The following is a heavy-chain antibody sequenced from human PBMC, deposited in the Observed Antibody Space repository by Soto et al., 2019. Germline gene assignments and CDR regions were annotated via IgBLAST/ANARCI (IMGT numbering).Heavy chain of an antibody. CDR1: GGSISSGGYY. CDR2: IYYSGST. Sequence: SETLSLTCTVSGGSISSGGYYWSWIRQHPGKGLEWIGYIYYSGSTYYNPSLKSRVTISVDTSKNQFSLKLSSVTAADTAVYYCARVPQPYCSGGSCYSGPIEDNHWGQGTLVTVSS. V-gene: IGHV4-31*03. D-gene: IGHD2-15*01. CDR3: ARVPQPYCSGGSCYSGPIEDNH. J-gene: IGHJ5*02.